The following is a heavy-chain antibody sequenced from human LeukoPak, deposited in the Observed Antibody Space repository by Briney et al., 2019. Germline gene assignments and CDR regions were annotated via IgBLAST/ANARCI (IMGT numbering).Heavy chain of an antibody. CDR2: MNPNSGNT. D-gene: IGHD3-22*01. Sequence: ASVKVSCKASGYTFTSYDINWVRQATGQGLGWMGWMNPNSGNTGYAQKFQGRVTMTRNTSISTAYMELSSLRSEDTAVYYCARVSYYYDSSGYYSWGQGTLVTVSS. V-gene: IGHV1-8*01. CDR3: ARVSYYYDSSGYYS. J-gene: IGHJ4*02. CDR1: GYTFTSYD.